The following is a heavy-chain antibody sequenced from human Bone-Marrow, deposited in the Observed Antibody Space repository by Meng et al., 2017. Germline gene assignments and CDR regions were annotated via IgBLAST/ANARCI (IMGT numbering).Heavy chain of an antibody. J-gene: IGHJ3*02. Sequence: GSLRLSCTVSVGSISSSTYYWGWIRQPPGKGLEWFGSMYYSGSTYYNPSLKGRVAISLDTSKTQFSLRLSSVTAADTAVYYCARTPGVTNYYNDAFDIWGQGTMVTVSS. CDR1: VGSISSSTYY. D-gene: IGHD4-17*01. CDR3: ARTPGVTNYYNDAFDI. V-gene: IGHV4-39*07. CDR2: MYYSGST.